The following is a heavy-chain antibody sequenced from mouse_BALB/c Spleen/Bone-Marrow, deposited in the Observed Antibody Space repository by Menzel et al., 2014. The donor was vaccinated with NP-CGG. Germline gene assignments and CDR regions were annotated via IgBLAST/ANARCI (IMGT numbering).Heavy chain of an antibody. J-gene: IGHJ3*01. D-gene: IGHD3-2*01. V-gene: IGHV14-3*02. CDR2: IDPANGNT. CDR3: ATTDSSGVFAY. CDR1: GFNIKDTY. Sequence: EVQLQQSGAELVKPGASVKLSCTASGFNIKDTYMHWVKQRPEQGLEWIGRIDPANGNTKYDPKFQGKATITADTSSNTAYLQLSSLTSEDTAVYYCATTDSSGVFAYWGQGTLVTVSA.